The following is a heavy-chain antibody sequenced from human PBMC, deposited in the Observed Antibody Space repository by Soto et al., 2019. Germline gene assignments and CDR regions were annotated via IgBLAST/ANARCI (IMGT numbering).Heavy chain of an antibody. Sequence: QVTLKESGPVLVKPTETLTLTCTVSGFSLSNARMGVSWIRQPPGKALEWLAHIFSNDEKSYSTSLKSRLTISKDTSKSQVVLTMTNMDPVDTATYYCARITKSYYDFWSGGRYYFDYWGQGTLVTVSS. CDR3: ARITKSYYDFWSGGRYYFDY. J-gene: IGHJ4*02. CDR2: IFSNDEK. CDR1: GFSLSNARMG. D-gene: IGHD3-3*01. V-gene: IGHV2-26*01.